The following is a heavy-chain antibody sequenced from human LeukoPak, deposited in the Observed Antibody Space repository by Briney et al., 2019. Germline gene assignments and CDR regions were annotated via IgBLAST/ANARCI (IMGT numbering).Heavy chain of an antibody. V-gene: IGHV3-48*02. Sequence: GGSLRLSCAASGFTFSSYTMNWVRQAPGNGLEWVSYISSSSSTIYYADSVKGRLTISRDNAKNSLYLQMNSLRDEDTAVYYCARYVDTTMLTWGQGTLVTVSS. CDR3: ARYVDTTMLT. J-gene: IGHJ4*02. CDR1: GFTFSSYT. CDR2: ISSSSSTI. D-gene: IGHD5-18*01.